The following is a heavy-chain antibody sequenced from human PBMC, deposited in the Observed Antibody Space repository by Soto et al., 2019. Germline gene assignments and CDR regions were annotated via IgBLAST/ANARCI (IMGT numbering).Heavy chain of an antibody. CDR3: ATFMVRGVNYYGMDV. D-gene: IGHD3-10*01. CDR2: IYHSGST. Sequence: SETLSLTCAASGGSISSSNWCSWVRQPPGKGLEWIGEIYHSGSTNYNPSLKSRVTVSVDKSKNQFSLKLSSVTAADTAVYYCATFMVRGVNYYGMDVWGQGTTVTVSS. V-gene: IGHV4-4*02. J-gene: IGHJ6*02. CDR1: GGSISSSNW.